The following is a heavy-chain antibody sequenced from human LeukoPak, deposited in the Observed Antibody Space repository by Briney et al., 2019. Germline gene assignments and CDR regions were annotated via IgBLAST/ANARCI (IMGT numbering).Heavy chain of an antibody. CDR1: GFTLSDYY. Sequence: PGGSLRLSCAASGFTLSDYYMSWIRQAPGKGLEGVSYISSSSSYTNYADSVKGRFTISRDNAKNSLYLQMNSLRAEDTAVYYCARASRYFDWLLSHFDYWGQGTLVTVSS. J-gene: IGHJ4*02. V-gene: IGHV3-11*06. CDR3: ARASRYFDWLLSHFDY. D-gene: IGHD3-9*01. CDR2: ISSSSSYT.